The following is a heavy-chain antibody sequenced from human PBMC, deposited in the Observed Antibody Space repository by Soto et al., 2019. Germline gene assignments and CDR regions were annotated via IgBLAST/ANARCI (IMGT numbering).Heavy chain of an antibody. J-gene: IGHJ3*02. Sequence: SETLSLTCTVSGGSISSSPYYWVWIRQPPGKGLEWIGSLYYSGSTYYTPSLKSRLTVSVDTPKNQLTLKLSTVTAADTAAYFRARLPSYGYGAFDIWGPGTMVTVSS. V-gene: IGHV4-39*01. CDR3: ARLPSYGYGAFDI. D-gene: IGHD3-16*01. CDR2: LYYSGST. CDR1: GGSISSSPYY.